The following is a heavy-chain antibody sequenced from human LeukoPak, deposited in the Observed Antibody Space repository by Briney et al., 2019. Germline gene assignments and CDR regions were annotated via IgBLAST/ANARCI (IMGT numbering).Heavy chain of an antibody. CDR2: ISYDGSNK. CDR3: ARSDYDFWSGYYSSSDWFDP. Sequence: GGSLRLSCAASGFTFSIYAMHWVRQAPGKGLEWVAVISYDGSNKYYADSVKGRVTISRDNSKNTLYLQMNSLRAEDTAVYYRARSDYDFWSGYYSSSDWFDPWGQGTRVTVSS. V-gene: IGHV3-30-3*01. D-gene: IGHD3-3*01. CDR1: GFTFSIYA. J-gene: IGHJ5*02.